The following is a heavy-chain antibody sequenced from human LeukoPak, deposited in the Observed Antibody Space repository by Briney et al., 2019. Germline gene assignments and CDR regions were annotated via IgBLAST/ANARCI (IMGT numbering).Heavy chain of an antibody. V-gene: IGHV3-43*02. CDR2: ISGDGGST. Sequence: GGSLRLSCAASGFTFDDYAMPWVRQAPGKGLEWVSLISGDGGSTYYADSVKGRFTISRDNSKNTLYLQMNSLRAEDTAVYYCARDWLNYFDYWGQGTLVTVSS. CDR1: GFTFDDYA. CDR3: ARDWLNYFDY. J-gene: IGHJ4*02. D-gene: IGHD5-12*01.